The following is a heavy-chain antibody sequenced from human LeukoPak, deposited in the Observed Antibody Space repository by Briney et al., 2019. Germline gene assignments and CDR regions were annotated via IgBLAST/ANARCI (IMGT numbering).Heavy chain of an antibody. CDR1: GFTFSSYD. J-gene: IGHJ4*02. D-gene: IGHD1-26*01. V-gene: IGHV3-23*01. Sequence: GGSLRLSCAASGFTFSSYDMSWVRQAPGKGLEWVSAISGSGGSTYYADSVKGRFTISRDNSRNTLYLQMNSPTAEDTAVYFCAKDQSSGTYYDYWGQGTLVTVSS. CDR2: ISGSGGST. CDR3: AKDQSSGTYYDY.